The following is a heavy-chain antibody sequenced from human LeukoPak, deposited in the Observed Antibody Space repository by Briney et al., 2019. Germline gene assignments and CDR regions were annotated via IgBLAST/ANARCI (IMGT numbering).Heavy chain of an antibody. D-gene: IGHD3-22*01. J-gene: IGHJ3*02. V-gene: IGHV1-8*01. Sequence: ASVKVSCKASGYTFSTYDINWVRQATGQGLEWMGWMNANSGNTGYAQKFQGRVTMTWDTSISTAYMELSSLRSEDTAVYYCARDLDSSGYHYDAFDIWGQGTMVTVSS. CDR2: MNANSGNT. CDR1: GYTFSTYD. CDR3: ARDLDSSGYHYDAFDI.